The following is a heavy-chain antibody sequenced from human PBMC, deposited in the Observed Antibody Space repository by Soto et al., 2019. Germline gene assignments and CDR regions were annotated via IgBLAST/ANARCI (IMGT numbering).Heavy chain of an antibody. V-gene: IGHV4-39*01. D-gene: IGHD4-4*01. CDR1: GYYSISSSYY. J-gene: IGHJ4*02. CDR3: ARSGGLQHIDY. Sequence: SETLPPTWTFSGYYSISSSYYWGRIRQPPGKGLEWIGSIYYSGSTDYNPSLKSRVTISVDTSKNQFSLKLTSVTAADTAVHYCARSGGLQHIDYWGQGTLVTVSS. CDR2: IYYSGST.